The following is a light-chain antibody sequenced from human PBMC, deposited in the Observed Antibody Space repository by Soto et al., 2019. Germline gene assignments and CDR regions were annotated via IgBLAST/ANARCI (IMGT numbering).Light chain of an antibody. CDR1: SSNIGRNT. CDR3: AAWDDSLNGVV. V-gene: IGLV1-44*01. Sequence: QSVLTQPPSASGTPGQRVTISCSGSSSNIGRNTVIWYQQVPRTAPKLLIYSNNQRPSGVPDRFSGSKSGTSVSLAISGLQSEDEAEYYCAAWDDSLNGVVLGGGTKLTVL. J-gene: IGLJ2*01. CDR2: SNN.